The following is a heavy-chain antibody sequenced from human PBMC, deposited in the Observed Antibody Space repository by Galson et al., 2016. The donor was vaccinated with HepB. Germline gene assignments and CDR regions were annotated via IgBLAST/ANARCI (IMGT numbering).Heavy chain of an antibody. CDR2: IHIGETT. D-gene: IGHD2-21*01. CDR3: ATVSIGGRGAMDV. V-gene: IGHV4-61*02. Sequence: TLSLTCSVSGGSISSASHYWSWVRQPAGEGLEWIGRIHIGETTSYNPSLKSRVTISVDKAKNEFSLKLSAVTAADTAVYYCATVSIGGRGAMDVWGEGTAVIVSS. J-gene: IGHJ6*04. CDR1: GGSISSASHY.